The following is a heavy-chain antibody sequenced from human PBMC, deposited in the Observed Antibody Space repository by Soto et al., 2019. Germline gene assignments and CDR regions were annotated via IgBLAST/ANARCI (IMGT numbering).Heavy chain of an antibody. CDR2: INPDNGNT. D-gene: IGHD5-12*01. CDR3: ASLETLSGYDYYYYGMDV. Sequence: GASVKVSCKASGYTFTRYTMNWVRQAPGQRPEWMGWINPDNGNTKSSQKFQDRVIITRDTSASTAYMDLSSLRSEDTAVYYCASLETLSGYDYYYYGMDVWGQGTTVTVSS. J-gene: IGHJ6*02. CDR1: GYTFTRYT. V-gene: IGHV1-3*01.